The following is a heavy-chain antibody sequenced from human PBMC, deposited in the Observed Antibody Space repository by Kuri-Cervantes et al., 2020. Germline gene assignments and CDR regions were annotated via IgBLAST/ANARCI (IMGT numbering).Heavy chain of an antibody. J-gene: IGHJ4*02. Sequence: SETLSLTCTVSGGSISSGFYYWSWIRQSPGKGLEWIGYIFYSGSTYYNPSLKSRVIISADTSKSQVSLRLSSVTAADTAVYYCARQGSTYYDYVWGSYRYLGYFDYWGQGTLVTVSS. D-gene: IGHD3-16*02. CDR1: GGSISSGFYY. V-gene: IGHV4-30-4*01. CDR2: IFYSGST. CDR3: ARQGSTYYDYVWGSYRYLGYFDY.